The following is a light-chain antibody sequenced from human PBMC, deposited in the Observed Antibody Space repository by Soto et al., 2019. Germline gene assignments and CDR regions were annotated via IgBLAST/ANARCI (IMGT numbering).Light chain of an antibody. CDR3: AAWDDSLSGVV. V-gene: IGLV1-47*01. Sequence: QTVVTQPPSASGTPGQRVTISCSGSSSNIGSNYVYWYQHLPGTAPKLLIYRNNQLPSGVPDRFSGSKSGTSASLAISGLRSEDEADYYCAAWDDSLSGVVFGGGTKLTVL. J-gene: IGLJ2*01. CDR1: SSNIGSNY. CDR2: RNN.